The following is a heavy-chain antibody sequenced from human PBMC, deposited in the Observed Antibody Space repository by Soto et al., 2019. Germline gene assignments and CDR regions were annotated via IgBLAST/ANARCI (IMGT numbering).Heavy chain of an antibody. V-gene: IGHV3-30*03. J-gene: IGHJ6*02. CDR1: GFTFSSYG. Sequence: GGSLRLSCVASGFTFSSYGMHWVRQAPGKGLEWVAVISYDGSNKYYADSVKGRFTISRDNSKNTLYLQMNSLRAEDTAVNYCARVYCSSTSCYVLNYYYGMDVWGQGTTVTVS. D-gene: IGHD2-2*01. CDR2: ISYDGSNK. CDR3: ARVYCSSTSCYVLNYYYGMDV.